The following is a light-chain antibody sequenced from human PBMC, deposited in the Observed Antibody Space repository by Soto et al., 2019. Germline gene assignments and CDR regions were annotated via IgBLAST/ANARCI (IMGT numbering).Light chain of an antibody. CDR1: SSNIGSNT. CDR2: SNN. V-gene: IGLV1-44*01. CDR3: AAWDDRLNGDVV. Sequence: QSVLTQPPSASGTPGQRVTISCSGSSSNIGSNTVNWYQQLPGTAPKLLIYSNNQRPSGVPDRFSGSKSGTSASLAISGLQSEDEADYYGAAWDDRLNGDVVFGGGTKLTVL. J-gene: IGLJ2*01.